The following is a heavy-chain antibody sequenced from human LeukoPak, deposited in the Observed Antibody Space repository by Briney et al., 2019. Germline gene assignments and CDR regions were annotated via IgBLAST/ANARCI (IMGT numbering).Heavy chain of an antibody. J-gene: IGHJ5*02. CDR3: ARXSXYGXGSYYKGGXFDP. CDR1: TFTXXY. D-gene: IGHD3-10*01. V-gene: IGHV1-46*01. CDR2: INPSGGST. Sequence: TFTXXYMHWVRQAPGQGLEWMGIINPSGGSTSYAQKFQGRVTMTRDTSTSKVYMERSRLRSEDTAVYYCARXSXYGXGSYYKGGXFDPWGQGTLVTVSS.